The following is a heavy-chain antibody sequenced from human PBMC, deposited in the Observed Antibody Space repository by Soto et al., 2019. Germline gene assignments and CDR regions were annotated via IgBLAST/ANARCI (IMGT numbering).Heavy chain of an antibody. Sequence: QVQLVQSGAEVKKPGASVKVSCKASGYTFTSYYMHWVRQAPGQGLEWMGIINPSGGSTSYAQKFQGRVTMTRDTSTSTVYMELSSLRSEDTAVYYCARARGLMVYANNFDYWGQGTLVTVSS. J-gene: IGHJ4*02. D-gene: IGHD2-8*01. V-gene: IGHV1-46*01. CDR3: ARARGLMVYANNFDY. CDR1: GYTFTSYY. CDR2: INPSGGST.